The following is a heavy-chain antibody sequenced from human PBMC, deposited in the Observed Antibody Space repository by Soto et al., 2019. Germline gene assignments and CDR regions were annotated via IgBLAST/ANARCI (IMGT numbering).Heavy chain of an antibody. V-gene: IGHV3-30-3*01. J-gene: IGHJ4*02. Sequence: GGSLRLSCAASGFTFSSYAMHWVRQAPGKGLEWVAVISYDGSNKYYADSVKGRFTISRDNSKNTLYLQMNSLRAEDTAVYYCARADPWLYYFDYWGQGTLVTVSS. CDR2: ISYDGSNK. CDR1: GFTFSSYA. CDR3: ARADPWLYYFDY. D-gene: IGHD3-22*01.